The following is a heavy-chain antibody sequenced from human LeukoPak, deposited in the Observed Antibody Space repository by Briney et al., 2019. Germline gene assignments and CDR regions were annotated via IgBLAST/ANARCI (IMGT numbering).Heavy chain of an antibody. CDR2: INHSGST. Sequence: PSETLSLTCAVYGGSFSGYYWSWIRQPPGKGLGWIGEINHSGSTNYNPSLKSRVTISVDTSKNQFSLKLSSVTAADTAVYYCAGRYYYGSGLPAFDIWGQGTMVTVSS. D-gene: IGHD3-10*01. CDR1: GGSFSGYY. J-gene: IGHJ3*02. V-gene: IGHV4-34*01. CDR3: AGRYYYGSGLPAFDI.